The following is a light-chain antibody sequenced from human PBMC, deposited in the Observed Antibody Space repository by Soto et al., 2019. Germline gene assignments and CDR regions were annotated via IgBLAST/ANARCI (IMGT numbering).Light chain of an antibody. CDR1: QGIGDR. CDR3: LQVANFPRT. Sequence: DIQVTQSPSSVSASVGDRVTITCRASQGIGDRLAWYRHKPGKAPQLLTQTASTLVRGVPSRFSGSGSGTDFLLTIDSLQPEDFATYYCLQVANFPRTFGQGTKVDIK. V-gene: IGKV1-12*01. J-gene: IGKJ1*01. CDR2: TAS.